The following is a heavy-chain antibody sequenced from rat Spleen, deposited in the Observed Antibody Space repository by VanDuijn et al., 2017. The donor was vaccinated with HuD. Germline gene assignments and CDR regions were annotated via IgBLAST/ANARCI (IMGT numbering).Heavy chain of an antibody. CDR1: GFTFNNYW. D-gene: IGHD1-12*02. Sequence: EVQLAESGGGLVQPGRSLKLSCVASGFTFNNYWMTWVRQTPTKGLEWVASISTGGGNTYYRDSVKGRFTISRDSAKSTLYLQMDSLRSEDTATYYCATDGYFDGTYYSVYVMDAWGQGASVTVSS. CDR2: ISTGGGNT. J-gene: IGHJ4*01. CDR3: ATDGYFDGTYYSVYVMDA. V-gene: IGHV5-25*01.